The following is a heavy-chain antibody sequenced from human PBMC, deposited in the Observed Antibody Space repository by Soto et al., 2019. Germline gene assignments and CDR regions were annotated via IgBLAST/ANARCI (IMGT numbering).Heavy chain of an antibody. V-gene: IGHV3-15*01. CDR2: IKSKTDGGTT. Sequence: GGSLRLSCAASGFTFSNAWMSWVRQAPGKGLEWVGRIKSKTDGGTTDYAAPVKGRFTISRDDSKNTLYLQMNSLKTEDTAVYYCTTDPHYDFWSGYSSYYYYYGMDVWGQVTTVTVSS. CDR1: GFTFSNAW. CDR3: TTDPHYDFWSGYSSYYYYYGMDV. D-gene: IGHD3-3*01. J-gene: IGHJ6*02.